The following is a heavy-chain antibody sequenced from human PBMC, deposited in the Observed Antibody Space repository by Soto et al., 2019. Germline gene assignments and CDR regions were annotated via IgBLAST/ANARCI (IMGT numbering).Heavy chain of an antibody. Sequence: LSLTCAASGFTFSNYAMSWVRQAPGKGLEWVSGISGSDGSTYYADSVKGRFTISRDNSKNTLFLQMSSLRADDTAVYYCAKDLSYSSGSYYGRDFDYWGQGTLVTVSS. CDR1: GFTFSNYA. CDR2: ISGSDGST. J-gene: IGHJ4*02. D-gene: IGHD3-10*01. CDR3: AKDLSYSSGSYYGRDFDY. V-gene: IGHV3-23*01.